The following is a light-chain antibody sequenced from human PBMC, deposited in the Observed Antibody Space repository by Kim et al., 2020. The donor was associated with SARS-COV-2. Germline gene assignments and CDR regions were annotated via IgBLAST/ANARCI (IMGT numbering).Light chain of an antibody. Sequence: DIQMTQSPSSLSASVGDRVTITCRASQSISTFLNWYQQTPGKAPKLLIYDASSLQSGVPSRFSGSGSGTDFILTIARLQPEDFATYYCQQSYNLPPTFGQGTKVDIK. CDR1: QSISTF. V-gene: IGKV1-39*01. CDR3: QQSYNLPPT. J-gene: IGKJ1*01. CDR2: DAS.